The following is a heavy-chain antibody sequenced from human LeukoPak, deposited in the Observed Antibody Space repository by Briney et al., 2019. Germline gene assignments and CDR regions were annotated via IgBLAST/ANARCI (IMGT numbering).Heavy chain of an antibody. CDR2: INPNSGGT. V-gene: IGHV1-2*02. CDR1: GYTFTGYY. CDR3: ARPQYSSSSSEGDWFDP. Sequence: ASVEVSCKASGYTFTGYYMHWVRQAPGQGLEWMGWINPNSGGTNYAQKFQGRVTMTRDTSISTAYMELSRLRSDDTAVYYCARPQYSSSSSEGDWFDPWGQGTLVTVSS. J-gene: IGHJ5*02. D-gene: IGHD6-6*01.